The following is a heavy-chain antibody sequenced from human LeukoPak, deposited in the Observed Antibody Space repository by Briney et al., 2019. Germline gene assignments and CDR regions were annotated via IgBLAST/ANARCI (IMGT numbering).Heavy chain of an antibody. J-gene: IGHJ4*02. CDR3: ARDPDLSGYSFFDY. D-gene: IGHD3-22*01. V-gene: IGHV3-74*01. CDR1: GFTLSSYW. Sequence: GGSLRLSCAASGFTLSSYWMHWVRQAPGKGLVWGSRIKSDGSRTTYADSVEGRFTISRYNAKNTLYLQMNSLRAEDTAVYYCARDPDLSGYSFFDYWGQGTLVPVSS. CDR2: IKSDGSRT.